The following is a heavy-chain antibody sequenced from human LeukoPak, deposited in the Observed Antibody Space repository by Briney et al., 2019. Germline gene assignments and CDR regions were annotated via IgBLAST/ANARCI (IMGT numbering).Heavy chain of an antibody. D-gene: IGHD2-15*01. J-gene: IGHJ4*02. Sequence: PGRSLRLSCAASGFTFSSYGMHWVRQAPGKGLEWVAVIWYDGSNKYYADSVKGRFTISRDNSKNTLYLQMNSLRAEDTAVYYCAKDAVCSGGTCYIFDYWGQGTLVTVSS. CDR3: AKDAVCSGGTCYIFDY. V-gene: IGHV3-33*06. CDR1: GFTFSSYG. CDR2: IWYDGSNK.